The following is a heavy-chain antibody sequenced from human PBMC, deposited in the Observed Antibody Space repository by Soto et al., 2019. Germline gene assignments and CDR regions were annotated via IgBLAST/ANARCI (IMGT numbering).Heavy chain of an antibody. D-gene: IGHD3-22*01. V-gene: IGHV3-73*01. CDR2: IRSKANSYAT. CDR1: GFTFSGSA. Sequence: GGSLRLSCAASGFTFSGSAMHWVRQASGKGLEWVGRIRSKANSYATAYAASVKGRFTISRDDSKNTAYLQMNSLKTEDTAVYYCTSPPFGYYYKNYYYYGMDVWGQGTTVTVSS. CDR3: TSPPFGYYYKNYYYYGMDV. J-gene: IGHJ6*02.